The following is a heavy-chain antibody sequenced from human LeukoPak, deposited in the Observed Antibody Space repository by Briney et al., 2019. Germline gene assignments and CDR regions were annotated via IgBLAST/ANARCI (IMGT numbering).Heavy chain of an antibody. CDR2: INPNSGGT. CDR1: GFTFTSYY. CDR3: ARPGILWFGGDWYFDL. Sequence: GASVKLSCKASGFTFTSYYMHWVRQAPGQGLEWMGWINPNSGGTNYAQKFQGRVTMTRDTSISTAYMELSRLRSDDTAVYYCARPGILWFGGDWYFDLWGRGTLVTVSS. D-gene: IGHD3-10*01. V-gene: IGHV1-2*02. J-gene: IGHJ2*01.